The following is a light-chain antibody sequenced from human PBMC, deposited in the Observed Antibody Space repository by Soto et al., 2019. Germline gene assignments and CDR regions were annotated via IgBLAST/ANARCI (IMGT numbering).Light chain of an antibody. V-gene: IGLV1-47*01. Sequence: HSARRQPCSVCWTPGQRVAISCSGSRSKIGSTNVYWFKQLSGTAPKLLIYRNTQRPSGVPDRLSGSKSGTSASLAISGLRSEDEADYYCATWDDSLKTYVFGNGTKVTVL. CDR2: RNT. J-gene: IGLJ1*01. CDR1: RSKIGSTN. CDR3: ATWDDSLKTYV.